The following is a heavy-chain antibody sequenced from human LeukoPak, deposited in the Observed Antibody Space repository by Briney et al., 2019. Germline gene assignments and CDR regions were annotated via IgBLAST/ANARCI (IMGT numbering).Heavy chain of an antibody. CDR2: IYYSGST. CDR3: ARRSYYTLGY. D-gene: IGHD3-10*01. CDR1: GGSISSYY. Sequence: PSETLSLTCTVSGGSISSYYWSWIRQPPGKGLEWIGYIYYSGSTNYNPSLKSRVTISVDTSKNQFSLKLSSVTAADTAVYYCARRSYYTLGYWGQGTLVTVSS. J-gene: IGHJ4*02. V-gene: IGHV4-59*12.